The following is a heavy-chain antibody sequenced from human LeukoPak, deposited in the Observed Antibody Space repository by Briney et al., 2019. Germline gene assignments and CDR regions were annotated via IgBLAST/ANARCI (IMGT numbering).Heavy chain of an antibody. J-gene: IGHJ6*02. V-gene: IGHV3-21*01. Sequence: GGSLRLSCAASGFTFSSYSMNWVRQAPGKGLEWVSSISSSSSCIYYADSVKGRFTISRDNAKNSLYLQMNSLRAEDTAVYYCARDQMTKGIAAAGPNYYYYGMDVWGQGTTVTVSS. CDR3: ARDQMTKGIAAAGPNYYYYGMDV. CDR1: GFTFSSYS. D-gene: IGHD6-13*01. CDR2: ISSSSSCI.